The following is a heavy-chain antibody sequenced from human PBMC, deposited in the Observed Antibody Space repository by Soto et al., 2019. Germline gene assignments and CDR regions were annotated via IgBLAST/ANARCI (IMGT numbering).Heavy chain of an antibody. V-gene: IGHV3-23*04. Sequence: EVQLVESGGGFVQPGGCLRLSCAASGFICTSYDMSWVRQAPGKGLEWVSTILVGGSTHYEDSVKGRFTISRDRSKNTVYLQMNSLTAGDTAVYYCAKATATGGGAFDICGQGTMVTVSS. J-gene: IGHJ3*02. CDR2: ILVGGST. D-gene: IGHD2-8*02. CDR1: GFICTSYD. CDR3: AKATATGGGAFDI.